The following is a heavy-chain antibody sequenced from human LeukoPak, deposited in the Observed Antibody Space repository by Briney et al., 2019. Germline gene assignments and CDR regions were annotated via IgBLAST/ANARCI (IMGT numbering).Heavy chain of an antibody. V-gene: IGHV1-2*02. D-gene: IGHD2-2*01. Sequence: ASVKVSCMSSVYTFTSYYMHCVRQAPGQGLEWVGWINPNSGGTNYAQKLQGRVTMTRDTSISTAYMELSRLRSDDTAVYYCARVSRTRSGYYYYMDVWGKGTTVTVSS. CDR3: ARVSRTRSGYYYYMDV. J-gene: IGHJ6*03. CDR2: INPNSGGT. CDR1: VYTFTSYY.